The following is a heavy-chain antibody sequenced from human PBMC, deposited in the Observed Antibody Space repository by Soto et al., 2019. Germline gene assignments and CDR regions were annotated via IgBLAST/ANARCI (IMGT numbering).Heavy chain of an antibody. CDR1: GYTFTSYG. D-gene: IGHD1-26*01. CDR3: ARDAPDGGWEHLYYYHYGMDV. V-gene: IGHV1-18*01. Sequence: QVQLVQSGAEVKKPGASVKVSCKASGYTFTSYGISWVRQAPGQGLEWMGWISAYNGNTNYAQKLQGRVTMTTDTSTSTAYMELRSLRSDDTAVYYCARDAPDGGWEHLYYYHYGMDVWGQGTTVTVSS. CDR2: ISAYNGNT. J-gene: IGHJ6*02.